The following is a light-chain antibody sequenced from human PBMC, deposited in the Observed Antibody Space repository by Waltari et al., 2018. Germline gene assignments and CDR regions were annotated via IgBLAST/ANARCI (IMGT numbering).Light chain of an antibody. CDR2: GSS. J-gene: IGKJ4*01. CDR3: QQTDSFPLT. V-gene: IGKV1-12*01. CDR1: QDVRTW. Sequence: DIQMTQSPSSVSASVGDRVSISCRASQDVRTWLAWYQQKPGKPPNLLIYGSSTLQSGVPSRFSGSGSGTDFTLTINGLQPEDSASYFCQQTDSFPLTFGGGTKVEIK.